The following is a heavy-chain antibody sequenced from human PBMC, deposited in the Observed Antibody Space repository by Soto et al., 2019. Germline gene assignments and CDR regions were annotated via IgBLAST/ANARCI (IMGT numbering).Heavy chain of an antibody. J-gene: IGHJ4*02. Sequence: PGGSLRLSCAASGFTFSSYEMNWVRQAPGKGLEWVSYISSSGSTIYCADSVKGRFTISRDNAKNSLYMKMNSLRAQETAVYYCAKDREYQMSRTTEFEYWGQGTMVTVSS. CDR3: AKDREYQMSRTTEFEY. CDR1: GFTFSSYE. V-gene: IGHV3-48*03. D-gene: IGHD2-2*01. CDR2: ISSSGSTI.